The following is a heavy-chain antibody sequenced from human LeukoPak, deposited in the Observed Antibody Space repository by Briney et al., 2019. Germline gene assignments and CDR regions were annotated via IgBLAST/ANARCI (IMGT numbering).Heavy chain of an antibody. V-gene: IGHV1-69*05. D-gene: IGHD3-22*01. Sequence: SVKVSXKASGGTFSSYAFSWVRQAPGQGLEWMGGIIPIFGTANYAQKFQGRVTITTDESTSTAYMELSSLRSEDTAVYYCARGPPYYYDSSGFYFDYWGQGTLVTVSS. J-gene: IGHJ4*02. CDR1: GGTFSSYA. CDR2: IIPIFGTA. CDR3: ARGPPYYYDSSGFYFDY.